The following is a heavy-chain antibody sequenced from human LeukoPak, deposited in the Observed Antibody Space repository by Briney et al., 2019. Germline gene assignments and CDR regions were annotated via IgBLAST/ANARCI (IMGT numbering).Heavy chain of an antibody. CDR2: IGNSGGVT. CDR1: GFNFYTYA. V-gene: IGHV3-21*06. CDR3: ARGLGSGWQDY. Sequence: GGSLRLSCTASGFNFYTYAMTWVRQAPGKGLQWVSAIGNSGGVTYYADSVKGRFTISRDNAKNSLYLQMDSLRGEDTAVYYCARGLGSGWQDYWGQGTLVTVSS. D-gene: IGHD6-19*01. J-gene: IGHJ4*02.